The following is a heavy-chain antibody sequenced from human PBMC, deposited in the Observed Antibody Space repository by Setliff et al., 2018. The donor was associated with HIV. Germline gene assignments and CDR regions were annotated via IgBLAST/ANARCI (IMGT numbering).Heavy chain of an antibody. CDR3: AREGQWPDLGDAFDI. CDR1: GYTFTSYY. V-gene: IGHV1-46*01. Sequence: ASVKVSCKASGYTFTSYYMHWVRQAPGQGLEWMGIINPSGGSTSYAQKFQGRVTMTRDTSTSTVYMELSSLRSEDTAVYYCAREGQWPDLGDAFDIWGQGTVVTVSS. J-gene: IGHJ3*02. CDR2: INPSGGST. D-gene: IGHD6-19*01.